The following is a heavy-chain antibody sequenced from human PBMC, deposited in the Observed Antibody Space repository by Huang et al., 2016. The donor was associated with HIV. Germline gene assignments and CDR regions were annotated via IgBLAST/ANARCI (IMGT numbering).Heavy chain of an antibody. V-gene: IGHV4-39*01. CDR2: IYYSGNT. CDR1: GCSISSSSYY. J-gene: IGHJ6*02. CDR3: ARHGRVAGHYYNNMDV. D-gene: IGHD6-19*01. Sequence: LQLQESGPGLVKSSETLSLICTVSGCSISSSSYYWGWIRQPPGKGPEWIGSIYYSGNTDYNPPLKSRVTISVDTSKNQFSLKVNSVTTADTAVYYCARHGRVAGHYYNNMDVWGRGTTVTVSS.